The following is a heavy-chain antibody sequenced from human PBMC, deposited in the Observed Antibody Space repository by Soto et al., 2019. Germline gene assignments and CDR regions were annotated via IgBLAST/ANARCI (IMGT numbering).Heavy chain of an antibody. CDR3: AIEPTTAGTVNWFDP. V-gene: IGHV4-4*07. D-gene: IGHD6-13*01. J-gene: IGHJ5*02. CDR2: VYTSGYS. CDR1: GGSISSDY. Sequence: VQLQESGPGLVKPSETLSLICTVSGGSISSDYLSWIRQPAGKGLEWIGRVYTSGYSNSNPSLKSRVTMSVDTSKKPFSLHLSSVTAADTAVYYCAIEPTTAGTVNWFDPWGQGTLVTVSS.